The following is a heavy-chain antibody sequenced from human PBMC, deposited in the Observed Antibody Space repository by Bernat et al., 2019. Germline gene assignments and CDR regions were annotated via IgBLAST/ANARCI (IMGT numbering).Heavy chain of an antibody. Sequence: EVQLVESGGGLVQPERSLRLSCAASGFTFDDYAMHWVRQAPGKGLEWVSGISWNSDKIDYADSVKGRFTISRDNAKKSLYLQMNSLRVEDTALYYCAKDKYSSSSEEGFFDYGGQGTLVTVSS. CDR1: GFTFDDYA. CDR2: ISWNSDKI. V-gene: IGHV3-9*01. D-gene: IGHD6-6*01. J-gene: IGHJ4*02. CDR3: AKDKYSSSSEEGFFDY.